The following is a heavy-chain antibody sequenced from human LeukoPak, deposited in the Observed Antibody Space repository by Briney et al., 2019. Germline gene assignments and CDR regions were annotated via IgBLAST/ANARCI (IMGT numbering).Heavy chain of an antibody. J-gene: IGHJ4*02. Sequence: PGGSLRLSCAASGFTFSSYSMNWVRQAPGKGLEWVSSISSSSSYIYYADSVKGRFTISRYNAKNSLYLQMNSLRAEDTAVYYCARGADCSGGSCYLDYWGQGTLVTVSS. CDR3: ARGADCSGGSCYLDY. D-gene: IGHD2-15*01. CDR1: GFTFSSYS. V-gene: IGHV3-21*01. CDR2: ISSSSSYI.